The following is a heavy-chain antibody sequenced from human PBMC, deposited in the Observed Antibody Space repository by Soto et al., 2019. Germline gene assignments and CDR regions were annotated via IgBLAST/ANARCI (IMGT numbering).Heavy chain of an antibody. CDR1: GCTFTSYG. V-gene: IGHV1-18*01. J-gene: IGHJ6*02. Sequence: GASVKVSCKASGCTFTSYGISWVRQAPGQGLEWMGWISAYNGNTNYAQKLQGRVTMTTDTSTSTAYMELRSLRSDDTAVYYCARGRVRGESAYGMDVWGQGTTVTVSS. CDR2: ISAYNGNT. D-gene: IGHD3-10*01. CDR3: ARGRVRGESAYGMDV.